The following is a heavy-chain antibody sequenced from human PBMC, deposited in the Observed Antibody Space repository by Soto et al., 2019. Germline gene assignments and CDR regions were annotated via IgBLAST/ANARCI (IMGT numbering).Heavy chain of an antibody. CDR3: ATGALTFGGVLNA. D-gene: IGHD3-16*01. CDR1: GATFSSST. J-gene: IGHJ4*02. CDR2: IIPMFGIT. Sequence: QVQLVQSGADVKKPGSSVKVSCKASGATFSSSTFTWVRQAPGQGLEWMGRIIPMFGITNSPQKFQGRLGITADESTNTVFMDMRSLRSGDTAIYYCATGALTFGGVLNAWGQGTLVTVSS. V-gene: IGHV1-69*02.